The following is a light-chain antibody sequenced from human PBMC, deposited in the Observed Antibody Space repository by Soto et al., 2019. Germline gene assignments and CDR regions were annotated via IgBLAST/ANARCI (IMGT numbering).Light chain of an antibody. CDR1: QSITNW. Sequence: DIQMTQSPSTLSASVGDRLSITCRASQSITNWLAWYQQKPGKAPKLLIYKASSLQSEVPSRFSGSASGPEFTLTISSLQPDDFATYYCQQFAISTTFGQGTKVDIK. V-gene: IGKV1-5*03. CDR2: KAS. CDR3: QQFAISTT. J-gene: IGKJ1*01.